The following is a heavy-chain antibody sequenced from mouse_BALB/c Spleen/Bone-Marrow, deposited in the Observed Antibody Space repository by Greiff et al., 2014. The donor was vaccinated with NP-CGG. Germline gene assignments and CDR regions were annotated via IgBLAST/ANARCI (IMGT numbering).Heavy chain of an antibody. CDR1: GYTFTSYT. V-gene: IGHV1-4*01. Sequence: VQLQQSGAELARPGASLKMSCRTSGYTFTSYTVHWIKQRPGQGLEWIGYINPSSNYTNYNQKFKDKATLTADKSSNTAYMQLSSLTSEDSAVYYCARSMIIYFAMDYWGQGTSVTDSS. CDR2: INPSSNYT. J-gene: IGHJ4*01. D-gene: IGHD2-3*01. CDR3: ARSMIIYFAMDY.